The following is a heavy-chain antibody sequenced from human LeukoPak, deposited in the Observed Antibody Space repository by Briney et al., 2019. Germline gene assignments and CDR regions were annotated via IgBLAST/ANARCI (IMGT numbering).Heavy chain of an antibody. V-gene: IGHV4-30-2*01. D-gene: IGHD3-22*01. CDR3: ARSPSDSSGYYLDY. J-gene: IGHJ4*02. CDR1: GGPISRGDNS. CDR2: IYHSGTT. Sequence: SETLSLTCAVSGGPISRGDNSWSWLRQPPGKGLEWIGYIYHSGTTYYNPSLKSRDTISLDRSKNQFSLKLTSVTAADTAVCYCARSPSDSSGYYLDYWGQGTLVTVSS.